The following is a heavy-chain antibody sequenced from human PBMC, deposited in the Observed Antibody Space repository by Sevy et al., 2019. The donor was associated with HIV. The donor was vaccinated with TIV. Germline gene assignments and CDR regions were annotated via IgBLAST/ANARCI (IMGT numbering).Heavy chain of an antibody. V-gene: IGHV3-30*02. CDR2: IRYDGSNK. CDR3: AKYSGGYSSSWYHLDY. D-gene: IGHD6-13*01. Sequence: GGSLRLSCAASGFTFSSYGMHWVRQAPGKGLEWGAFIRYDGSNKYYADSVKGRFTISRDNSKNTLYLQMNSLRAEDTAVYYCAKYSGGYSSSWYHLDYWGQGTLVTVSS. J-gene: IGHJ4*02. CDR1: GFTFSSYG.